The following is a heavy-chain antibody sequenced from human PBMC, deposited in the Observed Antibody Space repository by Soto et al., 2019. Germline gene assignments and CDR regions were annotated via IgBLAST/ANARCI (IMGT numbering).Heavy chain of an antibody. CDR1: GGSISSSNW. Sequence: PSETLSLTCAVSGGSISSSNWWSWVRQPPGKGLEWIGEIHHSGSTNYNPSLKSRVIILVDKSKNHFSLKLTSVTAADTAVYYCARDWALGPPPDYWGQGTLVTVSS. CDR2: IHHSGST. D-gene: IGHD3-16*01. CDR3: ARDWALGPPPDY. V-gene: IGHV4-4*02. J-gene: IGHJ4*02.